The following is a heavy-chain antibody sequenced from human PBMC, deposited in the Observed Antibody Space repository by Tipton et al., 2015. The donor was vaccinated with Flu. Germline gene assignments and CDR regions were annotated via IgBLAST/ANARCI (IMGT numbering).Heavy chain of an antibody. Sequence: SLRLSCTASGFTFLNNAMSWVRQAPGKGLEWVSAISGGGAITYFADSVKGRFTISRDNSKNTVVLQMNSLRAEDTAVYYCAKVIPELVAGLDYWGQGTLVTVSS. J-gene: IGHJ4*02. CDR3: AKVIPELVAGLDY. CDR2: ISGGGAIT. V-gene: IGHV3-23*01. D-gene: IGHD6-19*01. CDR1: GFTFLNNA.